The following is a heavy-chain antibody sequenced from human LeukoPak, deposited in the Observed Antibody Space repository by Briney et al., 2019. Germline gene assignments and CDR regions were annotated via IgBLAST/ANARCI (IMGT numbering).Heavy chain of an antibody. CDR1: GFSFSSYS. CDR3: ARENYYGSGSSPGEFDY. V-gene: IGHV3-48*04. Sequence: GGSLRLSCAASGFSFSSYSMNWVRQAPGKGLEWVSYISSSGSTIYYADSVKGRFTISRDNAKNSLYLQMNSLRVEDTAVYYCARENYYGSGSSPGEFDYWGQGTLVTVSS. J-gene: IGHJ4*02. CDR2: ISSSGSTI. D-gene: IGHD3-10*01.